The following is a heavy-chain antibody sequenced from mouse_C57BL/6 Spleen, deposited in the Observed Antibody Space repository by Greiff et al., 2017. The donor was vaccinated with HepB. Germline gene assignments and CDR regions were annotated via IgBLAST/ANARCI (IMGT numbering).Heavy chain of an antibody. V-gene: IGHV3-1*01. CDR1: GYSITSGYN. CDR3: AREGIMTHYAMDY. Sequence: VQLQQSGPGMVKPSQSLSLTCTVTGYSITSGYNWHCIRHFPGNKLEWMRYISYSGSTNYNPSLKSRIPITHDTSKNHFFLKLNSVTTEDTATYYCAREGIMTHYAMDYWGQGTSVTVSS. D-gene: IGHD2-4*01. CDR2: ISYSGST. J-gene: IGHJ4*01.